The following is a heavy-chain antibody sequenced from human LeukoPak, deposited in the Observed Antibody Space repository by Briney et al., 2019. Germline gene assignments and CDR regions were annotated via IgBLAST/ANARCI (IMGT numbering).Heavy chain of an antibody. D-gene: IGHD5-12*01. Sequence: GGSLRLSCAASGFTFSSYALSWVRQAQGKGLKGVSGISGSGGSTYYADSVKGRFTISRDNSKNTLYLQMNSLRAEDTAVYYCAKETGYSGYDYGDYWGQGTLVTVSS. CDR2: ISGSGGST. J-gene: IGHJ4*02. V-gene: IGHV3-23*01. CDR1: GFTFSSYA. CDR3: AKETGYSGYDYGDY.